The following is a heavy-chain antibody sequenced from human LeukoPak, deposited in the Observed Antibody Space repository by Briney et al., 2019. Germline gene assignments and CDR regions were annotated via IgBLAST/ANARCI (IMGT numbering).Heavy chain of an antibody. J-gene: IGHJ4*02. V-gene: IGHV3-7*03. CDR2: MNKGGSEI. CDR1: GFTFSNSW. CDR3: TRGEGDDF. Sequence: GGSLRLSCVASGFTFSNSWMTWVRQAPGKGLEWVANMNKGGSEIYHVDSVKGRFTISRDNAKNSLYLQMNSLRVDDTAVYYCTRGEGDDFWGQGTLVTVSS. D-gene: IGHD3-10*01.